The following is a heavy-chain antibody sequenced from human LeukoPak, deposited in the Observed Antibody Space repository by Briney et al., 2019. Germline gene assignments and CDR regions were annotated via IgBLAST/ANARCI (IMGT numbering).Heavy chain of an antibody. J-gene: IGHJ4*02. CDR3: ARSYSYGENYFDY. V-gene: IGHV3-53*01. CDR1: GFTFSSYG. CDR2: IYSGGST. Sequence: GGSLRLSCAASGFTFSSYGMSWVRQAPGKGLEWVSVIYSGGSTYYADSVKGRFTISRDNSKNTLYLQMNSLRAEDTAVYYCARSYSYGENYFDYWGQGTLVTVSP. D-gene: IGHD5-18*01.